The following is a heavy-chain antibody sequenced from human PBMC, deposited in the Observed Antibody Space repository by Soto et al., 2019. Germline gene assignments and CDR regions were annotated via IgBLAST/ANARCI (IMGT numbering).Heavy chain of an antibody. D-gene: IGHD3-3*01. Sequence: GASVKVSCKASGYTFTSYYMHWVRQAPGQGLEWMGIINPSGGSTSYAQKFQGRVTMTRDTSTSTVYMELSSLRSEDTAVYYCARAPAITIRQQPFDPWGQGTLVTVSS. CDR2: INPSGGST. CDR1: GYTFTSYY. J-gene: IGHJ5*02. CDR3: ARAPAITIRQQPFDP. V-gene: IGHV1-46*01.